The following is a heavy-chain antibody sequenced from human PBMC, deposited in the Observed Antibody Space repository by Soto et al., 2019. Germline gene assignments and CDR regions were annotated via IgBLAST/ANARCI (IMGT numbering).Heavy chain of an antibody. V-gene: IGHV1-46*01. Sequence: QVQLVQSGAEVKKPGASVKLSCRTSGYTFTHYYIHWVRQAPGQGLEWLGIVNPASGSTNYAQDIQGRVALTMDTSTITVYMDLGGLRTEDTVVFYCARDLAAGDHWGQGTLVTVSS. J-gene: IGHJ4*02. CDR1: GYTFTHYY. CDR2: VNPASGST. D-gene: IGHD6-13*01. CDR3: ARDLAAGDH.